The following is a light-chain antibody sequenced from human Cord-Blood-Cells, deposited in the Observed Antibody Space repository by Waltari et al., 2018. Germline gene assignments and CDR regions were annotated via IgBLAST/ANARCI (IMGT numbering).Light chain of an antibody. CDR2: DVS. CDR3: GSYTSSSTVV. Sequence: QSALPQPASVSGSPGQSITISCTGTSSDVGGYNYVSWYQQHPGKAPKLMIYDVSNRPSGVSNRFSGSKSGNTASLTISGLQAEDEADYYCGSYTSSSTVVFGGGTKLTVL. CDR1: SSDVGGYNY. J-gene: IGLJ2*01. V-gene: IGLV2-14*01.